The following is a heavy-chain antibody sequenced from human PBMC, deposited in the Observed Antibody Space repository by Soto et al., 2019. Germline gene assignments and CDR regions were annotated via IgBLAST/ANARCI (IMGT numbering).Heavy chain of an antibody. Sequence: EVQLVESGGGLVKPGGSLRLSCAASGFTFSSYSMNWVRQAPGKGLEWVSSISSSSSYIYYADSVKGRFTISRDNAKNSLYLQMNSLRAEDTAVYYCARGSITGTDYYYYYMDVWGKGTTVTVSS. J-gene: IGHJ6*03. V-gene: IGHV3-21*01. D-gene: IGHD1-20*01. CDR2: ISSSSSYI. CDR3: ARGSITGTDYYYYYMDV. CDR1: GFTFSSYS.